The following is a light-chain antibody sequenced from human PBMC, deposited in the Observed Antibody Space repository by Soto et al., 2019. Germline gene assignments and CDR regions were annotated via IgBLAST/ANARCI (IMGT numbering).Light chain of an antibody. J-gene: IGKJ4*01. V-gene: IGKV1-9*01. CDR1: QGISTY. Sequence: IQLTQAPSSLSASVGDRVTITCRASQGISTYLAWYQQKPGKAHKVLIYAVSTLQSGVPSRFSGSGSGTDFTLTISSLQPEDFATYYCQQINSYPLTFGGGTKVEIK. CDR2: AVS. CDR3: QQINSYPLT.